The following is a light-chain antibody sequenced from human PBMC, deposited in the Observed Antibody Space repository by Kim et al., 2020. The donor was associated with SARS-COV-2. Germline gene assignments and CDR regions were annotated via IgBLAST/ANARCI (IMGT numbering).Light chain of an antibody. CDR2: AAS. J-gene: IGKJ3*01. CDR3: QKYSSAPFT. V-gene: IGKV1-27*01. CDR1: QGISNY. Sequence: ASVGDRVTITCRASQGISNYLAWWQQKPGKVPRLLIYAASTLQSGVPSRSSGSGSGTDFSLTISSLQPEDFATYYCQKYSSAPFTFGPGTKVDIK.